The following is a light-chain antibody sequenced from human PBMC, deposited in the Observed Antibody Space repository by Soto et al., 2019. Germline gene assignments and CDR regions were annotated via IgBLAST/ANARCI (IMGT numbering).Light chain of an antibody. V-gene: IGKV1-5*03. Sequence: DIQMTQPPSTLSASVGDRVTITCRASQSISSWLAWYQQRPGKAPKLLIYEASIFESGVPSRFSGSGSGTEFTLTISSLQPDDFATYYCQQYKSYWTFGQGTKV. J-gene: IGKJ1*01. CDR1: QSISSW. CDR3: QQYKSYWT. CDR2: EAS.